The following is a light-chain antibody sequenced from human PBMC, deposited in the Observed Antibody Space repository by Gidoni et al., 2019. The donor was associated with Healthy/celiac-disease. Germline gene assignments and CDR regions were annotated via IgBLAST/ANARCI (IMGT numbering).Light chain of an antibody. CDR3: QQRSNWPPIT. CDR2: DAS. V-gene: IGKV3-11*01. J-gene: IGKJ5*01. Sequence: IVLTQSPATLSLSPGERATLSCRASQSVSSYLAWYQQKPGQAPRLLIYDASTRATGIPARFSGSGSGTDVTLTISSLEPEDFAVYYCQQRSNWPPITFGQGTRLEIK. CDR1: QSVSSY.